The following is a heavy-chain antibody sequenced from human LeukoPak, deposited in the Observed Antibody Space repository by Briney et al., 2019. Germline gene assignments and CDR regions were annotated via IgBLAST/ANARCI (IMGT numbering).Heavy chain of an antibody. J-gene: IGHJ4*02. D-gene: IGHD6-19*01. Sequence: GGSLRLSCAASGFTFSSYGMSWVRQAPGKGLEWVSAISGSGGNTNYADSVKGRFTISRDNSKNTLYLQMNSLRAEDTAVYYCAKDRHSSGWVFDYWGQGTLVTVSS. V-gene: IGHV3-23*01. CDR2: ISGSGGNT. CDR1: GFTFSSYG. CDR3: AKDRHSSGWVFDY.